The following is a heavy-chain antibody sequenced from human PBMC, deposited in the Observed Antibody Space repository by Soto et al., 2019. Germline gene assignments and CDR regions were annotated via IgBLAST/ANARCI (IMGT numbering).Heavy chain of an antibody. CDR3: AKDLRRGTMIVVVKHAFDI. Sequence: LRLSCAASGFTFSSYAMSWVRQAPGKGLEWVSAISGSGGSTYYADSVKGRFTISRDNSKNTLYLQMNSLRAEDTAVYYCAKDLRRGTMIVVVKHAFDIWGQGTMVTVSS. CDR2: ISGSGGST. V-gene: IGHV3-23*01. J-gene: IGHJ3*02. CDR1: GFTFSSYA. D-gene: IGHD3-22*01.